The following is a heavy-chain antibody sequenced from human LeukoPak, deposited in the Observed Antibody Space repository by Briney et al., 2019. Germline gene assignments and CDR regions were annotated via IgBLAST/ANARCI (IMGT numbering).Heavy chain of an antibody. J-gene: IGHJ4*02. CDR2: IYPGDSDT. CDR3: ARHPRAVSGNGWFDY. V-gene: IGHV5-51*01. CDR1: GYSFTSYW. D-gene: IGHD4-23*01. Sequence: GEPLKISCKGSGYSFTSYWIGWVRQMPGKGLEWMGIIYPGDSDTRYSPSFQGQVTISADKSISTAYLQGSILKATDTAMYYGARHPRAVSGNGWFDYWGQGTLVTVSS.